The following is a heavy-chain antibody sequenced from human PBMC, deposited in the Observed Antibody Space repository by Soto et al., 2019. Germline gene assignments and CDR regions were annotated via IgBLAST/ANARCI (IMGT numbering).Heavy chain of an antibody. CDR3: ASSLGYCSSTTCHHYYFDY. CDR2: TRNKANSYAT. J-gene: IGHJ4*02. V-gene: IGHV3-72*01. D-gene: IGHD2-2*01. Sequence: GGSLRLSCSTSGFTFGDYGMTWFRQAPGKGLEWVGRTRNKANSYATEYAASVKGRFTISRDDSKNSLYLQMNSLKTEDTAVYYCASSLGYCSSTTCHHYYFDYWGQGTLVTVSS. CDR1: GFTFGDYG.